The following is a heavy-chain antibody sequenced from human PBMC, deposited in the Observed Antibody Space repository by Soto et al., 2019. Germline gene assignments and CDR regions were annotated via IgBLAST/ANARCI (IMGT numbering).Heavy chain of an antibody. CDR1: WFSVSSYL. Sequence: PXGSLRLNFSASWFSVSSYLMNWVRQAPGKGLEWVSVIHTGGSAYYAESVKGRFTISRDSPKNTLYLQMNSLRAEDTAVYYCARGRSDWYPLDYWGQGALVTVSS. CDR2: IHTGGSA. D-gene: IGHD6-19*01. V-gene: IGHV3-53*01. CDR3: ARGRSDWYPLDY. J-gene: IGHJ4*02.